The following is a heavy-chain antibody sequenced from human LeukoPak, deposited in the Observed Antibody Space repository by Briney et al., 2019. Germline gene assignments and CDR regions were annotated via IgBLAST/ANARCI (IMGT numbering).Heavy chain of an antibody. J-gene: IGHJ4*02. CDR1: GDSISSSGYY. CDR3: ATTYIRTELGTLSAFDY. D-gene: IGHD1-1*01. V-gene: IGHV4-30-2*01. CDR2: IYHSGST. Sequence: SETLSLTCSVSGDSISSSGYYWSWIRQPPGKGLEWIGYIYHSGSTYYNPSLKSRVTISVDRSKNQFSLKLSSVTAADTAVYYCATTYIRTELGTLSAFDYWGQGTLVTVSS.